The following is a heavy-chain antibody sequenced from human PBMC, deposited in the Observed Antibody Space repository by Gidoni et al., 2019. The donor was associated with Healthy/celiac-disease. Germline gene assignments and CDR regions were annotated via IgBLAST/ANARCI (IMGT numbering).Heavy chain of an antibody. CDR2: INHSGST. J-gene: IGHJ4*02. Sequence: QVQLQQWGAGLLKPSETLSLTCAVYGGSFSGYYWSWIRQPPGTGLEWMGEINHSGSTNYNPSLKSRVTISVDTSKNQFALKLSSVTAADTAVYYCARGGRYFDWLLPSVDFDYWGQGTLVTVSS. D-gene: IGHD3-9*01. CDR1: GGSFSGYY. CDR3: ARGGRYFDWLLPSVDFDY. V-gene: IGHV4-34*01.